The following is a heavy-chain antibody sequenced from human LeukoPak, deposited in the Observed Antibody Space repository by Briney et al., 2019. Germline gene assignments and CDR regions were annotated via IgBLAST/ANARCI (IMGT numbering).Heavy chain of an antibody. J-gene: IGHJ5*02. D-gene: IGHD5-18*01. Sequence: GGSLRLSCAASGFTFSSYAMHWVRQAPGKGLEWLAVLSYDGSNKYYADSVKGRFTISRDNSKNTLYLQMNSLRAEDTAVYYCAKSGSRGYSYGYSEDWFDPWGQGTLVTVSS. CDR1: GFTFSSYA. CDR2: LSYDGSNK. CDR3: AKSGSRGYSYGYSEDWFDP. V-gene: IGHV3-30*04.